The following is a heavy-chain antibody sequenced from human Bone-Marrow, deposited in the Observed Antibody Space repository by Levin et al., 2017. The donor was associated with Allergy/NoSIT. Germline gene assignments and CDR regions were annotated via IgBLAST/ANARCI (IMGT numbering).Heavy chain of an antibody. Sequence: QASETLSLTCAASGFTFSSYAMSWVRQAPGKGLEWVSGISGSGDSRYFADSVKGRFTISRDNSNNTLYLQMTSLRAEDTAVYYCAKSGKYCSGGSCYGPFDSWGQGTLVTVSS. J-gene: IGHJ4*02. CDR2: ISGSGDSR. V-gene: IGHV3-23*01. D-gene: IGHD2-15*01. CDR3: AKSGKYCSGGSCYGPFDS. CDR1: GFTFSSYA.